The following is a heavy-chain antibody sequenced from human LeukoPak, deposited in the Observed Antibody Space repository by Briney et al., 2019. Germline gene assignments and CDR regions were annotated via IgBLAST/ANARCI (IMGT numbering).Heavy chain of an antibody. D-gene: IGHD3-3*01. V-gene: IGHV1-3*03. J-gene: IGHJ4*02. CDR1: GYTFTSYA. CDR2: INAGNGNT. Sequence: ASVKVSCKASGYTFTSYAMHWVRQAPGQRLEWMGWINAGNGNTKYSQEFQGRVTITRDTSASTAYMELSSLRSEDMAVYYCARDTYDFWSGYTFDYWGQGTLVTVSS. CDR3: ARDTYDFWSGYTFDY.